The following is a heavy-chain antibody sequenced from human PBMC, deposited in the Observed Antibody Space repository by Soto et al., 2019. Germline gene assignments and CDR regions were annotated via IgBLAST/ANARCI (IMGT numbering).Heavy chain of an antibody. D-gene: IGHD3-3*01. J-gene: IGHJ5*02. Sequence: ASVKVSCKASGYTFTSYGISWVRQAPGQRLEWMGWINAGNGNTKYSQKFQGRVTITRDTSASTAYMELSSLRSEDTAVYYCARDKDFWSGYYQRWFDPWGQGTLVTVSS. CDR3: ARDKDFWSGYYQRWFDP. CDR1: GYTFTSYG. V-gene: IGHV1-3*01. CDR2: INAGNGNT.